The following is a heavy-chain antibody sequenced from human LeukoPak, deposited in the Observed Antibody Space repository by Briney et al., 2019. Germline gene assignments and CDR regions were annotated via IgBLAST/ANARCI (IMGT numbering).Heavy chain of an antibody. V-gene: IGHV3-15*01. CDR1: GFSISSYE. Sequence: GGSLRLSCVASGFSISSYEMNWVRQAPGKGLEWVGRIKSKTDGGTTDYAAPVKGRFTISRDDSKNTPYLQMNSLKTEDTAVYYCTTDRPTMVRGAAAPLDYWGQGTLVTVSS. D-gene: IGHD3-10*01. CDR2: IKSKTDGGTT. J-gene: IGHJ4*02. CDR3: TTDRPTMVRGAAAPLDY.